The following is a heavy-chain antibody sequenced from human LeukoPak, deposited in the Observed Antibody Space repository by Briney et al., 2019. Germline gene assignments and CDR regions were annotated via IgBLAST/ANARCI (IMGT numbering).Heavy chain of an antibody. D-gene: IGHD3-10*01. CDR2: INHSGST. V-gene: IGHV4-34*01. J-gene: IGHJ4*02. CDR1: GGSFSGYY. CDR3: ARAETYYYGSGSYYNPFDY. Sequence: PSETLSLTCAVYGGSFSGYYWSWIRQPPGKGLEWIGEINHSGSTNYNPSLKSRVTISVDTSKNQFSLKLSSVTAADTAVYYCARAETYYYGSGSYYNPFDYWGQGTLVTVSS.